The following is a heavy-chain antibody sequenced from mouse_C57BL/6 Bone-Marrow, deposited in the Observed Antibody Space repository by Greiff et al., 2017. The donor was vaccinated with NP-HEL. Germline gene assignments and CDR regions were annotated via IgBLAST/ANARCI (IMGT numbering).Heavy chain of an antibody. V-gene: IGHV1-81*01. CDR3: ASQILRDY. CDR1: GYTFTSYG. CDR2: IYPRSGNT. D-gene: IGHD1-1*01. J-gene: IGHJ2*01. Sequence: VQLQESGAELARPGASVKLSCKASGYTFTSYGISWVKQRTGQGLEWIGKIYPRSGNTYYNEQFKGKATLTADKSSSTAYMEPRSLTSEDSAVYFCASQILRDYWGQGTTLTVSS.